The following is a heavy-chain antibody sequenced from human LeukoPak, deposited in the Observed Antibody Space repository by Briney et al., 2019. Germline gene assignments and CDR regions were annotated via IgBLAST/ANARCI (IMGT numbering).Heavy chain of an antibody. CDR2: ISGDGART. CDR3: AKTVVVITFRFDS. J-gene: IGHJ4*02. Sequence: GGSLRLSRAASGFSFNNYVMSWVRQAPGKGLEWVSAISGDGARTYYADSVKGRFTISRDNSKNTLDLQMNSLRAEDTAIYYCAKTVVVITFRFDSWGQGSLVTVSS. D-gene: IGHD2-21*01. V-gene: IGHV3-23*01. CDR1: GFSFNNYV.